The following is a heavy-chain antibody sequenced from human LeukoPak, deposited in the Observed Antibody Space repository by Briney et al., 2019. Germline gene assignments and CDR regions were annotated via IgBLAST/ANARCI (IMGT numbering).Heavy chain of an antibody. V-gene: IGHV3-74*01. D-gene: IGHD3-22*01. CDR2: INSNGGNT. CDR1: GFTFSSYW. J-gene: IGHJ6*03. CDR3: ARDRWDGSASPSYYYYYMHV. Sequence: GGSLRLSCAASGFTFSSYWVHWVRQAPGKGQVRVSRINSNGGNTNYADSVKGRLTIPRDNAKNTLYLQMNRLRREDTAVYYCARDRWDGSASPSYYYYYMHVWGKGTTVTVSS.